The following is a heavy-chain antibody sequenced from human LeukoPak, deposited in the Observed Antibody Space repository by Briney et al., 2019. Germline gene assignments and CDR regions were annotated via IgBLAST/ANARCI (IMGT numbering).Heavy chain of an antibody. D-gene: IGHD3-10*01. CDR2: ISYDGSNK. V-gene: IGHV3-30-3*01. J-gene: IGHJ4*02. Sequence: PGGSLRLSCAASGFTFSSYAMHWVRQAPGKGLEWVAVISYDGSNKYYADSVKGRFTISRDNSKNTLYLQMNSLRAEDTAVYYCARDTNYYYGSGSYLDYWGQGTLVTVSS. CDR3: ARDTNYYYGSGSYLDY. CDR1: GFTFSSYA.